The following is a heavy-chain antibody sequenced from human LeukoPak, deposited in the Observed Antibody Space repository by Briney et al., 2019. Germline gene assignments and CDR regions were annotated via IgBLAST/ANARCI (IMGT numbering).Heavy chain of an antibody. Sequence: PSETLSLTCTVSGGSISSSSYYWGWIRQPPGKGLEWIGSIYYSGSTYYNPSLKSRVTISVDTSKNQFSLKLRSVTAADTAVYYCAKMYYYDSSGYYSGTRAFDIWGQGTMVTVSS. D-gene: IGHD3-22*01. CDR2: IYYSGST. J-gene: IGHJ3*02. CDR1: GGSISSSSYY. CDR3: AKMYYYDSSGYYSGTRAFDI. V-gene: IGHV4-39*01.